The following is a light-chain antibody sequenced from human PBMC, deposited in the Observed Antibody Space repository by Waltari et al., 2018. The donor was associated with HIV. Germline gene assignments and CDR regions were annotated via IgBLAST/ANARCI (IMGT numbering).Light chain of an antibody. Sequence: QSALTPPASVSGSPGQSIVISCTGTSDDVGYYNSVPWYQQHPGKVPKLVIYDVTSRPSGGSNRFAGSKSGNTASLTISGLRADDEADYYCSSYVGSSTSWLFGGGTKLTV. CDR1: SDDVGYYNS. CDR3: SSYVGSSTSWL. V-gene: IGLV2-14*03. CDR2: DVT. J-gene: IGLJ3*02.